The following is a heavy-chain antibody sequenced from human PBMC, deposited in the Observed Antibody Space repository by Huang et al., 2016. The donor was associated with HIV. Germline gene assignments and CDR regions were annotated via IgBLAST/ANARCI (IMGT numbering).Heavy chain of an antibody. J-gene: IGHJ2*01. CDR1: GFPFSSYW. CDR3: ARGTRLTGLWYFDL. D-gene: IGHD7-27*01. CDR2: SNGDGSRT. Sequence: EVQLVESGGGLVQPGGSLRLSCAASGFPFSSYWMHWVRQAPGKGLGWVARSNGDGSRTNYADSVKGRLTMSRDNAKNTLYGQVNSLRAEDTAVYYCARGTRLTGLWYFDLWGRGTLVIVSS. V-gene: IGHV3-74*01.